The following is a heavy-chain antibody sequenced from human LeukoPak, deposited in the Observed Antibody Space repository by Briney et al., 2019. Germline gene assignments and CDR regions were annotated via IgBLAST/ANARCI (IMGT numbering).Heavy chain of an antibody. CDR2: IYPGDSDT. Sequence: GESLKISCKASGYSFTSYWIGWVRQMPGKGLEWMGIIYPGDSDTRYSPSFQGQVTISADKSISTAYLQWSSLKASDTAMYYCARNYSSSWYGHDAFDIWGQGTMVTVSS. CDR1: GYSFTSYW. V-gene: IGHV5-51*01. D-gene: IGHD6-13*01. CDR3: ARNYSSSWYGHDAFDI. J-gene: IGHJ3*02.